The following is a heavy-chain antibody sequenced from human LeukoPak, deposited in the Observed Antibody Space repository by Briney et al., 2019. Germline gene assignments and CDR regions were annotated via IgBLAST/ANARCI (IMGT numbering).Heavy chain of an antibody. CDR1: GGSISSYY. J-gene: IGHJ5*02. Sequence: SETLSLTCTVSGGSISSYYWGWIRQPPGKGLEWIGYIYYSGSTNYNPSLKSRVTISVDTSKNQFSLKLSSVTAADTAVYYCARDLDGSATNWFDPWGQGTLVTVSS. CDR3: ARDLDGSATNWFDP. CDR2: IYYSGST. V-gene: IGHV4-59*01. D-gene: IGHD3-10*01.